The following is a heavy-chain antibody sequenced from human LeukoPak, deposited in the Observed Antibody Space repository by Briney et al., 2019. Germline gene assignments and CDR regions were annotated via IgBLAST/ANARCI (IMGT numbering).Heavy chain of an antibody. Sequence: SETLSLTCTVSGASINGHFWSWIRQPPGKGLEWIGYVSDSGTTNYNPSLNSRLTMSVDTSKNQFSLQLTSVTAADTAVYYCARDSSDFFDRSGLNFLVYWGQGIHVAVSS. CDR3: ARDSSDFFDRSGLNFLVY. D-gene: IGHD3-22*01. J-gene: IGHJ4*02. V-gene: IGHV4-59*11. CDR1: GASINGHF. CDR2: VSDSGTT.